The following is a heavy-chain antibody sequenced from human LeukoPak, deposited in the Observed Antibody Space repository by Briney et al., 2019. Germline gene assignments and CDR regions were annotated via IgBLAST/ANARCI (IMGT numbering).Heavy chain of an antibody. CDR3: ARDATYYYDSSGYYGKY. Sequence: GASVKVSCKASGYTFTGYYMHWVRQAPGQGLEWMGWINPNSGGTNYAQKFQGRVTMTTDTSTSTAYMELRSLRSDDTAVYYCARDATYYYDSSGYYGKYWGQGTLVTVSS. V-gene: IGHV1-2*02. J-gene: IGHJ4*02. CDR1: GYTFTGYY. CDR2: INPNSGGT. D-gene: IGHD3-22*01.